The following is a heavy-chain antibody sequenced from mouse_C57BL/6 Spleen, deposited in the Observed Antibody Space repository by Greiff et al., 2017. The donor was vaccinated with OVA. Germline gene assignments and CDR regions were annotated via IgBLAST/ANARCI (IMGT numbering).Heavy chain of an antibody. D-gene: IGHD3-2*02. V-gene: IGHV5-12*01. CDR2: ISNGVGSP. J-gene: IGHJ3*01. Sequence: EVHLVESGGGLVQPGGSLKLSCAASGFTFSDYYMYWVRQTPEKRLEWVAYISNGVGSPYYPDTVKGRFTISRDNAKNTLYLQMSRLKSEDTAMYYCAREGQLRLPFAYWGQGTLVTVSA. CDR1: GFTFSDYY. CDR3: AREGQLRLPFAY.